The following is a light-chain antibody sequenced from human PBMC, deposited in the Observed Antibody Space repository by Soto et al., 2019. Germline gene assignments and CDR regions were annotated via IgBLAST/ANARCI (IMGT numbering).Light chain of an antibody. CDR3: HQRQSRPRT. Sequence: EIVLTQSPATLSSFPGDRVTLSCRASQAVNTRLAWYQHKPGQAPRLLIYLTSNRAAGIPASFSGSGSETDFTLTISDVEPEEFAVYYCHQRQSRPRTVGQGTKVDIK. J-gene: IGKJ1*01. CDR2: LTS. V-gene: IGKV3-11*01. CDR1: QAVNTR.